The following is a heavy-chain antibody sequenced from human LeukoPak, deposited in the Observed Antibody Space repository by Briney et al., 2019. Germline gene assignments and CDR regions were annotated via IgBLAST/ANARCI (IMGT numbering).Heavy chain of an antibody. CDR2: IYYSGST. CDR3: ARDYGDYAFDS. V-gene: IGHV4-39*02. CDR1: GGSISSSTYY. D-gene: IGHD4-17*01. J-gene: IGHJ4*02. Sequence: PSETLSLTCSVSGGSISSSTYYWGWIRQPPGQGLVWIGNIYYSGSTYYNPSLKSRVTISVDTSKNQFSLKLTSVTAADTAVYYCARDYGDYAFDSWGQGTLVTVSS.